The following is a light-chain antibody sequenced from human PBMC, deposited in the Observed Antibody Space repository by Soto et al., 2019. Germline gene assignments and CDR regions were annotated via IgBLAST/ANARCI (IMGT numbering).Light chain of an antibody. CDR3: QQYDSSPPAFT. CDR2: GAS. CDR1: QSVSSNY. V-gene: IGKV3-20*01. J-gene: IGKJ4*01. Sequence: IVLTQSPGTLSLSPGERATLSCRASQSVSSNYLAWYQQKPGQAPRLLIYGASSRAIGIPDRFSGSGSGTDFTLTISRLEPEDFAVYYCQQYDSSPPAFTFGGGTRVEIK.